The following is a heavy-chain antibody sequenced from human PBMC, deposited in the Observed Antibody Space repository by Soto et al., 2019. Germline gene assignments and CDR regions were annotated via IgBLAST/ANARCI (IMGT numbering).Heavy chain of an antibody. Sequence: QVQLVQSGAEVKKPGSSVKVSCKASGGTFNTYTISWVRQAPGQGLEWMGRIIPILGIAKYAQKFQGRVPITADKSTGTAYMELSSLRSEDTAVYYCAREIAVAGKTSDVFDIWGQGTRVTVSS. D-gene: IGHD6-19*01. J-gene: IGHJ3*02. CDR2: IIPILGIA. CDR1: GGTFNTYT. V-gene: IGHV1-69*02. CDR3: AREIAVAGKTSDVFDI.